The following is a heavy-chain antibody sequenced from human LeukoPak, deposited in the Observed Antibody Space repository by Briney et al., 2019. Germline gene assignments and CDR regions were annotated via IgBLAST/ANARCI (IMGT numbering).Heavy chain of an antibody. D-gene: IGHD6-19*01. Sequence: PSETLSLTCTVSGYSLSSHYWSWLRQPPGKGLEWIGYIYGSGSTQYYPSLRSRVTISEDTSKNQFPLKLTSVTAADTAVYYCARNVGWYSHDSWGQGTLVTVSS. CDR1: GYSLSSHY. V-gene: IGHV4-59*08. CDR2: IYGSGST. J-gene: IGHJ4*02. CDR3: ARNVGWYSHDS.